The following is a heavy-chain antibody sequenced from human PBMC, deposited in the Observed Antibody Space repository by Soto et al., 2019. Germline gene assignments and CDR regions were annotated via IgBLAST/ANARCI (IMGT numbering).Heavy chain of an antibody. CDR3: ARDHRDYGDNVTNNYYYYYMDV. V-gene: IGHV3-33*08. Sequence: GGSLRLSCAASGFTFSSYSMNWVRQAPGKGLEWVAIIWYDGSNKYYADSVKGRFTISRDNSKKKLYLQMNSLRAEDTAVYYWARDHRDYGDNVTNNYYYYYMDVWGKGTTVTVSS. J-gene: IGHJ6*03. CDR2: IWYDGSNK. CDR1: GFTFSSYS. D-gene: IGHD4-17*01.